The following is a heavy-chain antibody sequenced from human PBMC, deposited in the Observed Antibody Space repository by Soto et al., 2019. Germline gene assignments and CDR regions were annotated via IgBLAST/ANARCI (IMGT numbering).Heavy chain of an antibody. D-gene: IGHD3-22*01. J-gene: IGHJ3*02. CDR1: GGTFSIYA. V-gene: IGHV1-69*13. CDR2: IIPIFGTA. CDR3: AYDSPTTYPELGAFEI. Sequence: GASVKVSCKASGGTFSIYAISWVRQAPGQGLEWMGGIIPIFGTANYAQKFQGRVTITADESTSTAYMELSSLRSEDTAVYYCAYDSPTTYPELGAFEIWGQGTMVTVSS.